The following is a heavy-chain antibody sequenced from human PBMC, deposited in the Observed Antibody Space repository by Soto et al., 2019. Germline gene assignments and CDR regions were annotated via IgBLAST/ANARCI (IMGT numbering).Heavy chain of an antibody. Sequence: QVQLQESGPGLVKPSQTLSLTCTVSGGSISSGGYYWSWIRQHPGKGLEWIGYSYYSGSTYYNLSLKSQVTISGDTSKNQFSLKLSSVTAADTAVYYCARDRGDIVVVPAESDHRVMSLGWFAPWGQGTLVTVSS. J-gene: IGHJ5*02. CDR1: GGSISSGGYY. CDR2: SYYSGST. CDR3: ARDRGDIVVVPAESDHRVMSLGWFAP. D-gene: IGHD2-2*01. V-gene: IGHV4-31*01.